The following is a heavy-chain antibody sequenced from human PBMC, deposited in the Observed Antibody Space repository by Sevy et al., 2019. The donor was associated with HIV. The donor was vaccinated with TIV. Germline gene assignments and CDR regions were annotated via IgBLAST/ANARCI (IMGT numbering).Heavy chain of an antibody. V-gene: IGHV4-34*01. Sequence: SETLSLTCAVYGGSFSGYYWSWIHQPPGKGLEWIGEINHSGSTNYNPSLKSRVTISVDTSKNQFSLKLSSVTAADTAVYYCARKKGCSGCSCYLFDYWGQGTLVTVSS. CDR3: ARKKGCSGCSCYLFDY. D-gene: IGHD2-15*01. CDR1: GGSFSGYY. J-gene: IGHJ4*02. CDR2: INHSGST.